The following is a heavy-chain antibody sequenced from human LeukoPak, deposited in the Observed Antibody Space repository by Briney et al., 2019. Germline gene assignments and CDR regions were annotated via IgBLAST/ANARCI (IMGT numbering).Heavy chain of an antibody. CDR2: ISGSGST. D-gene: IGHD6-13*01. J-gene: IGHJ4*02. CDR3: AKGPIAAVDAAFDC. Sequence: GGSLRLSCAGSGFTFSNYAMSWVRQAPGKGREWVSAISGSGSTYYADSVKGRFSISREDSKSTLYLQMNSLRAEDTAIYYCAKGPIAAVDAAFDCWGQGTLVTVSS. CDR1: GFTFSNYA. V-gene: IGHV3-23*01.